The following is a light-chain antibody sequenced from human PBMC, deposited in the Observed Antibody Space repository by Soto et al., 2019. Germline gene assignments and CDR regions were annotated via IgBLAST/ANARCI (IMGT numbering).Light chain of an antibody. Sequence: QSVLTQPASVSGSPGQSITISCTGTSDDVGGYNYVSWYQQHPGKAPKLMIYEVTNRPSGVSIRFSGSKSGNTASLTISGLQAEDEADYYCSSYSNNSPLFGGGTKLTVL. CDR2: EVT. V-gene: IGLV2-14*03. CDR3: SSYSNNSPL. J-gene: IGLJ2*01. CDR1: SDDVGGYNY.